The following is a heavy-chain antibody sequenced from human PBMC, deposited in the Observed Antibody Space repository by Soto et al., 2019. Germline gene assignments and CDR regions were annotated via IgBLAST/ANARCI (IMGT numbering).Heavy chain of an antibody. J-gene: IGHJ4*02. CDR3: AKGRAAGWYYFDY. CDR1: GFTFSSYA. Sequence: GGSLRLSCAASGFTFSSYAMSWVRQAPGKGLEWVSAISGSGGSTYCADSVKGRFTISRDNSKNTLSLQMNSLRAEDTAVYYCAKGRAAGWYYFDYWGQGTLVTVSS. D-gene: IGHD6-19*01. CDR2: ISGSGGST. V-gene: IGHV3-23*01.